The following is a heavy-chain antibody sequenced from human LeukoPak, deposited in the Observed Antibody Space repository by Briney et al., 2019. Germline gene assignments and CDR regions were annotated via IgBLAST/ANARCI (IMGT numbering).Heavy chain of an antibody. V-gene: IGHV3-23*01. CDR2: ISASGGST. Sequence: GGSLRLSCAASGFTFSSSAMSWVRQVPGKGLEWVSGISASGGSTSYADSVRGRFTISRDNSKNTLYVQMNSLRDEDTAVYYCAKDQETGLYFDYWGQGTLVTVSS. CDR3: AKDQETGLYFDY. CDR1: GFTFSSSA. D-gene: IGHD1-1*01. J-gene: IGHJ4*02.